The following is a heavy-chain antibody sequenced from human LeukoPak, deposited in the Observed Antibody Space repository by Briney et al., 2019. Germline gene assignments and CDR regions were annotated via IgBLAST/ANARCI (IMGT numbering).Heavy chain of an antibody. V-gene: IGHV3-23*01. Sequence: PGGSLRLSCAASGFTFSSYAMSWGRQAQGKGREWVSATSGRGGRTKYADSVKGRFTISRDNSQNTLYLQMNSLRAEDTAVYYCAKDPIVGATSWYYFDYWGQGTLVTVSS. CDR3: AKDPIVGATSWYYFDY. D-gene: IGHD1-26*01. J-gene: IGHJ4*02. CDR1: GFTFSSYA. CDR2: TSGRGGRT.